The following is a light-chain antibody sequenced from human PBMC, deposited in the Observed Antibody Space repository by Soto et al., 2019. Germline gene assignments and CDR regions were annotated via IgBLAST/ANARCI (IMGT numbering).Light chain of an antibody. Sequence: EIVLTQSPGTLSVSPGERATLSCRASQSISSNYLAWYQQKPGQAPSLLIYGASSRATGIPDRFSGSGSGPDFPLTISRLEPEDSAIYYCQQYGSWTFGQGTKVEIK. CDR1: QSISSNY. V-gene: IGKV3-20*01. CDR2: GAS. CDR3: QQYGSWT. J-gene: IGKJ1*01.